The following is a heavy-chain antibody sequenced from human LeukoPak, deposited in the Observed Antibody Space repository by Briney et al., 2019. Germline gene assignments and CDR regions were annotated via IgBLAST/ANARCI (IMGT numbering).Heavy chain of an antibody. CDR2: INSDGSTT. D-gene: IGHD3-22*01. CDR3: ARGYYYDSSGPNIPFDY. J-gene: IGHJ4*02. Sequence: GGSLRLSCAASGFTFSTYWMHWVRQAPGKGLVWVSRINSDGSTTSYADSVKGRFTISRDNAKNTLYLQMNSLRDEDSAVYYCARGYYYDSSGPNIPFDYWGQGTLVTVSS. CDR1: GFTFSTYW. V-gene: IGHV3-74*01.